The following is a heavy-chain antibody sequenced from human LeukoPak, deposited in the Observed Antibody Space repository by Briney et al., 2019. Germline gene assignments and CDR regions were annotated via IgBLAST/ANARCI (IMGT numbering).Heavy chain of an antibody. V-gene: IGHV3-23*01. CDR3: AKDLMIVVVITSASDY. D-gene: IGHD3-22*01. CDR1: GFTFSSYA. Sequence: GGSLRLSCAASGFTFSSYAMSWVRQAPGKGLEWVPAISGSGGSTYYADSVKGRFTISRDNSKNTLYLQMNSLRAEDTAVYYCAKDLMIVVVITSASDYWGQGTLVTVSS. J-gene: IGHJ4*02. CDR2: ISGSGGST.